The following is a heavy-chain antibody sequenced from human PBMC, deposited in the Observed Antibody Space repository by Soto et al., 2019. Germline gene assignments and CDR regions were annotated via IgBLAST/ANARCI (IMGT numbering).Heavy chain of an antibody. V-gene: IGHV3-30*04. J-gene: IGHJ6*02. D-gene: IGHD3-22*01. CDR1: GFSFSHYT. CDR3: VSGPYYYDSSGYFYYYYYGMDV. Sequence: GGSLRLSCAASGFSFSHYTLHWVRQHPGKGLEWLAIISYDGGNQYFTDSVRGRFTISRDNSKTAVYLEMNNLRLDDTATYHCVSGPYYYDSSGYFYYYYYGMDVWGQGTTVTVSS. CDR2: ISYDGGNQ.